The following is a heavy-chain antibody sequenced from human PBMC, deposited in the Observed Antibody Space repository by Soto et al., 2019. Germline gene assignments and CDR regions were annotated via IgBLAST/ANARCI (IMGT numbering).Heavy chain of an antibody. J-gene: IGHJ4*02. V-gene: IGHV3-30-3*01. D-gene: IGHD5-12*01. CDR3: ARVIEVADY. CDR1: GFTFSSYA. Sequence: PGGSLRLSCAASGFTFSSYAMHWVRQAPGKGLEWVAVISYDGSNKYYADSVKGRFTISRDNSKNTLYLQMNSLRAEDTAVYYCARVIEVADYWGQGTLVTVSS. CDR2: ISYDGSNK.